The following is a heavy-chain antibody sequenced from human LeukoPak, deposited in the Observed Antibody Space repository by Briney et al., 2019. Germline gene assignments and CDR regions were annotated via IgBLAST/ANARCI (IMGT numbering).Heavy chain of an antibody. CDR1: GGSMRGYY. D-gene: IGHD4-17*01. Sequence: SETLSLTCIVSGGSMRGYYWNWIRQSAGKGLEWIGHIYSSGSTNYNPSLESRVTMSVETSKNQFSLKLSSVTAADTAVYYCAREHYGDYSFDYWGQGTLVTVSS. CDR3: AREHYGDYSFDY. J-gene: IGHJ4*02. V-gene: IGHV4-4*07. CDR2: IYSSGST.